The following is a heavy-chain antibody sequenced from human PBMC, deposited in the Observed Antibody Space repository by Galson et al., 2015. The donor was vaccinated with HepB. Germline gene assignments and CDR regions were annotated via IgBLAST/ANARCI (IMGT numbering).Heavy chain of an antibody. CDR3: AKAKLQYSSSPPYYYYYMDV. D-gene: IGHD6-6*01. CDR1: GFTFSSYA. CDR2: ISGSGGST. J-gene: IGHJ6*03. Sequence: SLRLSCAASGFTFSSYAMSWVRQAPGKGLEWVSAISGSGGSTYYADSVKGRFTISRDNSKNTLYLQMNSLRAEDTAVYYCAKAKLQYSSSPPYYYYYMDVWGKGTTVTVSS. V-gene: IGHV3-23*01.